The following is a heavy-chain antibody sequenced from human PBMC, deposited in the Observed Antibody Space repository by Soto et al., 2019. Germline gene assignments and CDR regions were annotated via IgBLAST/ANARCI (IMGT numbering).Heavy chain of an antibody. CDR1: GYTFTTYD. V-gene: IGHV1-8*01. Sequence: GASVKVSCKASGYTFTTYDINWVRQAPGQGLEWMGWMNPNRTNTGYAEKFQGRVTMTRDTSINTAYMELSSLRYDDTAVYYCVRGGFLSHDHVIIAPATLGFDPWGQGTLVTVSS. CDR2: MNPNRTNT. CDR3: VRGGFLSHDHVIIAPATLGFDP. J-gene: IGHJ5*02. D-gene: IGHD2-2*01.